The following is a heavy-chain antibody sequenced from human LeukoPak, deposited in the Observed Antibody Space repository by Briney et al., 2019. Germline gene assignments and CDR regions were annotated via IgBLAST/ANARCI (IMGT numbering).Heavy chain of an antibody. Sequence: GGSLRLSCAASGFTFSSYTMNWVRQVPGKGLEWVSSISSSSSNIYYADSVKGRFTITRDNAMKSLYLQMNSLRAEDTAVYYCARGREGIAARWWVEEPRWYFFDPWGQGTLVTVSS. CDR1: GFTFSSYT. J-gene: IGHJ5*02. CDR3: ARGREGIAARWWVEEPRWYFFDP. V-gene: IGHV3-21*01. CDR2: ISSSSSNI. D-gene: IGHD6-6*01.